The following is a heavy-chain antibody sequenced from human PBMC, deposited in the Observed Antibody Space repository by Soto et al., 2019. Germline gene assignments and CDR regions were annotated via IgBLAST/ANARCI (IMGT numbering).Heavy chain of an antibody. CDR2: IPYDGNNE. D-gene: IGHD5-18*01. V-gene: IGHV3-30*12. CDR3: ARDGGYSYGPFDY. Sequence: GGSLRLSCAASGFTFSKYGMHWVRQAPGKGLEWLAVIPYDGNNENYADSVRGRFTISRDNAKNSLYLQMNSLRAEDTAVYYCARDGGYSYGPFDYWGQGTLVTVSS. J-gene: IGHJ4*02. CDR1: GFTFSKYG.